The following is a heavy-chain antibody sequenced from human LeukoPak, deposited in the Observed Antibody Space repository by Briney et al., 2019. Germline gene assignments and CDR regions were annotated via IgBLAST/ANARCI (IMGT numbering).Heavy chain of an antibody. CDR1: GFTFSSYA. CDR2: ISSNGGST. D-gene: IGHD3-9*01. Sequence: GGSLRLSCSASGFTFSSYAMHWVRQAPGKGLEYVSAISSNGGSTYYADSVKCRFTISRDNSKNTLYLQMSSLRAEDTAVYYCVKGADISTGYSDDYWGQGTLVTVSS. CDR3: VKGADISTGYSDDY. J-gene: IGHJ4*02. V-gene: IGHV3-64D*06.